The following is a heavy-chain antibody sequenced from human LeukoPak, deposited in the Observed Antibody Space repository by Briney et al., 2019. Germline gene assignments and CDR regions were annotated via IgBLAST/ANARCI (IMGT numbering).Heavy chain of an antibody. CDR1: GYTFTSYY. Sequence: ASVKVSCKASGYTFTSYYMHWVRQAPGQGLEWMGIINPSGGSTSYAQKFQGRVTMTRDTSISTAYMELSRLRSDDTAVYYCAISRGTVTTSLAFDYWGQGTLVTVSS. CDR3: AISRGTVTTSLAFDY. CDR2: INPSGGST. J-gene: IGHJ4*02. V-gene: IGHV1-46*01. D-gene: IGHD4-11*01.